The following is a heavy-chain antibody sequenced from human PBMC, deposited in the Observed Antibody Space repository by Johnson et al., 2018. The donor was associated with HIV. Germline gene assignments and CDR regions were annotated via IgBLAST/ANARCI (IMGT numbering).Heavy chain of an antibody. D-gene: IGHD3-9*01. J-gene: IGHJ3*01. CDR3: ARERFSDILTGYHAFDV. CDR2: ISYDGGNK. CDR1: GFIFSGFG. Sequence: VQVVESGGGVVQPGRSLRLSCAASGFIFSGFGLHWVRQAPGKGLEWVACISYDGGNKYYADSVRGRISISRDNSKKTLYLQMHSLRAEDTAVYYCARERFSDILTGYHAFDVWGRGTMVTVSS. V-gene: IGHV3-30*03.